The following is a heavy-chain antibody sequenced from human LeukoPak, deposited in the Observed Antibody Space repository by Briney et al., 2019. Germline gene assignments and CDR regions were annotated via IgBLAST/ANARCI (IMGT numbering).Heavy chain of an antibody. CDR1: GYSISSGYF. J-gene: IGHJ4*02. Sequence: SETLSLTCAVSGYSISSGYFWGWIRQPPGKGLEWIGSIYHSGSTYYNPSLKRRVTISVDTSKNQFSLKLSSVTAADTAVYYCARAIIAVAGVYYFDYWGQGTLVTVSS. CDR2: IYHSGST. CDR3: ARAIIAVAGVYYFDY. V-gene: IGHV4-38-2*01. D-gene: IGHD6-19*01.